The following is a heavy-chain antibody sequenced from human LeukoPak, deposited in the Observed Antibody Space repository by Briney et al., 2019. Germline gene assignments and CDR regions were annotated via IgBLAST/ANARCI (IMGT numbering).Heavy chain of an antibody. Sequence: SQTLSLTCTVSGGSISSDNYFWSWIRQLPGKGLEWIGYIYYSGNIYYNPSFKSRVVISVDTSSNQFSLNLSSVTAADTAVYYCAREVIVAADTDAFDIWGQGTMVTVSS. D-gene: IGHD1-26*01. CDR2: IYYSGNI. V-gene: IGHV4-31*03. CDR1: GGSISSDNYF. CDR3: AREVIVAADTDAFDI. J-gene: IGHJ3*02.